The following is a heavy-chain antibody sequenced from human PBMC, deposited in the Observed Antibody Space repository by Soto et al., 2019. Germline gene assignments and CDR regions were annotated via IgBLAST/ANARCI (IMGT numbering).Heavy chain of an antibody. CDR2: ISSSSSTI. CDR1: GFTFSSYS. Sequence: GGSLRLSCAASGFTFSSYSMNWVRQAPGKGLEWVSYISSSSSTIYYADSVKGRFTISRDNAKNSLYLLMNSLRDEDTAVYYCARDQISGVPEVYYYYGMDVWGQGTTVTVSS. J-gene: IGHJ6*02. D-gene: IGHD2-15*01. CDR3: ARDQISGVPEVYYYYGMDV. V-gene: IGHV3-48*02.